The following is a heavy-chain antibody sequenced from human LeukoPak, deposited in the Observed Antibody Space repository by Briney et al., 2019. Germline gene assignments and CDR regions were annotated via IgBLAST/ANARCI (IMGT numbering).Heavy chain of an antibody. Sequence: SETLSLTCTVSGGSISSSSYYWGWIRQPPGKGLEWIGSIYYSGSTYYNPSLKSRVTISVDTSKNQFSLKLSSVTAADTAVYYCARHVRELLPSYFDYWGQGTLVTVSS. J-gene: IGHJ4*02. CDR1: GGSISSSSYY. V-gene: IGHV4-39*01. D-gene: IGHD1-26*01. CDR2: IYYSGST. CDR3: ARHVRELLPSYFDY.